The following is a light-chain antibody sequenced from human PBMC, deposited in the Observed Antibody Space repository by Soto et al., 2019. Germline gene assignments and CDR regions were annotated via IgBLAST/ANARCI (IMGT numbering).Light chain of an antibody. CDR2: EVT. Sequence: QSALTQPPSASGSPGQSVAISCTGTSSDVDGYNYVSWFQQHPGKAPKLMIYEVTKRPSGVPDRFSGSKSGNTASLTVSGLQAEDEADYYCASYAGNNVIFGGGTQLTVL. CDR3: ASYAGNNVI. J-gene: IGLJ2*01. V-gene: IGLV2-8*01. CDR1: SSDVDGYNY.